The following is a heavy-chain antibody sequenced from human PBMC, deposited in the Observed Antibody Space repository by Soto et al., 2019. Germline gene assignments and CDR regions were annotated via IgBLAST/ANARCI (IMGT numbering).Heavy chain of an antibody. J-gene: IGHJ4*02. D-gene: IGHD7-27*01. CDR2: VNANSGNA. CDR3: ARGWGRWPHEKQGDY. Sequence: QVQLVQSGAEVRWPGASVKVACEASGYTFSTYDINWVRQAPGQGLEGMGWVNANSGNAGYAQKFQGKVTMTTSSSIRTAYMELNSLRSEDTAVYYCARGWGRWPHEKQGDYWGQGTLVTVSS. CDR1: GYTFSTYD. V-gene: IGHV1-8*01.